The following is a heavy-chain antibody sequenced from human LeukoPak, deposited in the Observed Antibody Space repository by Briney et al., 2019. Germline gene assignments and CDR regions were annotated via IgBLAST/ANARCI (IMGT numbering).Heavy chain of an antibody. CDR1: GYSISSGYY. CDR2: IYHSGST. CDR3: ARGFDIVVVPAYNWFDP. Sequence: SETLSLTCAVSGYSISSGYYWGWIQQPPGKGLEWIWSIYHSGSTYYNPSLKSRVTISVDTSKNQFSLKLSSVTAADTAVYYCARGFDIVVVPAYNWFDPWGQGTLVTVSS. D-gene: IGHD2-2*01. J-gene: IGHJ5*02. V-gene: IGHV4-38-2*01.